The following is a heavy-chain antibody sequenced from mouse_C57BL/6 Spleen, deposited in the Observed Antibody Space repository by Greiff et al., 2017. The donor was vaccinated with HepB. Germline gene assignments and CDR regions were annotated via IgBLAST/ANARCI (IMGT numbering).Heavy chain of an antibody. Sequence: VKLVESGAELVKPGASVKISCKASGYAFSSYWMNWVKQRPGKGLEWIGQIYPGDGDTNYNGKFKGKATLTADKSSSTAYMQLSSLTSEDSAVYFCARRNEEGYFDYWGQGTTLTVSS. V-gene: IGHV1-80*01. CDR1: GYAFSSYW. CDR3: ARRNEEGYFDY. J-gene: IGHJ2*01. CDR2: IYPGDGDT.